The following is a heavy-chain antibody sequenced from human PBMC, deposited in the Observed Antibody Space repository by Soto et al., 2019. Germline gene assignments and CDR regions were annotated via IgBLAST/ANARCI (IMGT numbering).Heavy chain of an antibody. J-gene: IGHJ4*02. CDR1: GYTFTSYG. D-gene: IGHD2-15*01. V-gene: IGHV1-18*01. CDR3: ARDSRAYCTGISCSYFDY. CDR2: ISAYNGDT. Sequence: GASVKVSCKASGYTFTSYGISWVRQAPGQGLEWMGWISAYNGDTNNAQKFQGRVILTTDTSTSTAYMELRSLRSDDTAVYYCARDSRAYCTGISCSYFDYWGQGTLVTVFS.